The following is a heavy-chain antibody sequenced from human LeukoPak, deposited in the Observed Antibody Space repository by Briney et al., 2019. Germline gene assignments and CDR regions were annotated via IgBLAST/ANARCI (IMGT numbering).Heavy chain of an antibody. V-gene: IGHV1-69*13. D-gene: IGHD3-10*01. CDR1: GGTFSSYA. CDR2: IIPIFGTA. CDR3: ARASWYYGSGNYYYMDV. Sequence: ASVKVSCKASGGTFSSYAISWVRQAPGQGLEWMGGIIPIFGTANYAQKFQGRVTITADESTSTAYMELSSLRSEDTAVYYCARASWYYGSGNYYYMDVWGKGTTVTISS. J-gene: IGHJ6*03.